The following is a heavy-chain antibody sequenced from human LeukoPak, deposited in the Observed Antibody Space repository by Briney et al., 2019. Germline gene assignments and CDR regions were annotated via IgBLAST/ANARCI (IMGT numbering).Heavy chain of an antibody. CDR1: GYTFTSYD. J-gene: IGHJ4*02. V-gene: IGHV1-8*03. CDR3: ARESGDSSGYPLYY. CDR2: MNPNSGNT. D-gene: IGHD3-22*01. Sequence: ASVKVSCKASGYTFTSYDINWVRQATGQGLEWMGWMNPNSGNTGYAQKFQGSVTITRNTSISTAYMELSSLRSEDTAVYYCARESGDSSGYPLYYWGQGTLVTVSS.